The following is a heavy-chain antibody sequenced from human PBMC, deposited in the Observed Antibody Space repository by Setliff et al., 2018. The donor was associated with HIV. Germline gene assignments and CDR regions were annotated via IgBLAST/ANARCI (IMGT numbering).Heavy chain of an antibody. CDR3: ARGSKAAAGPPDF. V-gene: IGHV3-7*05. D-gene: IGHD6-13*01. CDR2: IKQDGSEK. CDR1: GFTFSSYW. J-gene: IGHJ4*02. Sequence: GGSLRLSCAASGFTFSSYWMSWVRQAPGKGLEWVANIKQDGSEKYYVDSVKGRFTISRDNAKNSLYLQMNSLRAEDTAVYYCARGSKAAAGPPDFWGQGTLVTVSS.